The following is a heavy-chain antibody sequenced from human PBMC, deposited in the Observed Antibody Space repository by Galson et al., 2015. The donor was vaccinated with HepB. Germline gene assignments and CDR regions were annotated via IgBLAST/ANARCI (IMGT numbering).Heavy chain of an antibody. Sequence: SLRLSCAASGFTFSSYEMNWVRQAPGKGLEWVSYISSSGSTIYYADSVKGRFTISRDNAKNSLYLQMNSLRAEDTAVYYCARDGSSSSSWYGSWFDPWGQGTLVTVSS. CDR1: GFTFSSYE. CDR2: ISSSGSTI. V-gene: IGHV3-48*03. D-gene: IGHD6-13*01. CDR3: ARDGSSSSSWYGSWFDP. J-gene: IGHJ5*02.